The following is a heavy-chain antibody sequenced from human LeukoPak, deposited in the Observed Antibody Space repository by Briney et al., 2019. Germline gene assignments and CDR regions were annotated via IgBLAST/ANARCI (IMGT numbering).Heavy chain of an antibody. CDR3: ARETTVTTFDY. Sequence: KPSETLSLTCSVSGGSISSYYWSWVRQPPGKGLEWIGSIYHSGSTNYNPSLKSRVTISVDKSKNQFSLKLSSVTAADTAVYYCARETTVTTFDYWGQGTLVTVSS. CDR2: IYHSGST. D-gene: IGHD4-17*01. V-gene: IGHV4-59*12. J-gene: IGHJ4*02. CDR1: GGSISSYY.